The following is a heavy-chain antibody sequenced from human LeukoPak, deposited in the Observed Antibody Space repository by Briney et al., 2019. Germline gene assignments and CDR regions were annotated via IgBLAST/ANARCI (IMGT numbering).Heavy chain of an antibody. J-gene: IGHJ5*02. CDR2: ISYDGSNK. CDR1: GFTFSSHG. CDR3: AKDGIAAAGSRGWFDP. Sequence: GRSLRLSCAASGFTFSSHGMHWVRRAPGKGLEWVAVISYDGSNKYYADSVKGRFTISRDNSKNTLYLQMNSLRAEDTAVYYCAKDGIAAAGSRGWFDPWGQGTLVTVSS. D-gene: IGHD6-13*01. V-gene: IGHV3-30*18.